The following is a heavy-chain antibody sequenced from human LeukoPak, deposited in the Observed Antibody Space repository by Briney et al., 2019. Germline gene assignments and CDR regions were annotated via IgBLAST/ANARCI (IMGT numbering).Heavy chain of an antibody. J-gene: IGHJ4*02. CDR3: ARDLGLDY. Sequence: GGSLRLSCAASGFSFSTYGMSWVRQAPGKGLEWVSYISSSSSSIYYADSVKGRLTISRDNAKNSLYLQMNSLRAEDTAVYYCARDLGLDYWGQGTLVTVSS. D-gene: IGHD1-26*01. CDR1: GFSFSTYG. V-gene: IGHV3-48*01. CDR2: ISSSSSSI.